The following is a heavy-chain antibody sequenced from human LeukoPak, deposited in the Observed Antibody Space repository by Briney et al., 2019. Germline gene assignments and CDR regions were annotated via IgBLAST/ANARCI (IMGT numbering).Heavy chain of an antibody. V-gene: IGHV4-39*01. J-gene: IGHJ4*02. CDR3: ARHGGSYGWTSQIYD. CDR1: GDSIISSRLY. CDR2: IYYSGST. D-gene: IGHD3-10*01. Sequence: PSETLSLTCTVSGDSIISSRLYWGWIRQPPGKGLEWIGSIYYSGSTYYNPSLKSRVTISVDTSRNQFSLKLTSVTAADTAVYYCARHGGSYGWTSQIYDWGQGTLVTVSS.